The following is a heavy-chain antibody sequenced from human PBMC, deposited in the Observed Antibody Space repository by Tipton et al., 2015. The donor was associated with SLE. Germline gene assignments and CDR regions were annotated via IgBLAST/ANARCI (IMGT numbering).Heavy chain of an antibody. CDR2: IYHSGST. J-gene: IGHJ4*02. CDR1: GYSISSGYY. Sequence: TLSLTCAVSGYSISSGYYWGWFRQPPGKGVEWIGSIYHSGSTYYNPSPKSRVTISVDTSKNQFSLKLSSVTAADTAVDYCARDIAAAGTYYFDYWGQGTLVTVSS. D-gene: IGHD6-13*01. V-gene: IGHV4-38-2*01. CDR3: ARDIAAAGTYYFDY.